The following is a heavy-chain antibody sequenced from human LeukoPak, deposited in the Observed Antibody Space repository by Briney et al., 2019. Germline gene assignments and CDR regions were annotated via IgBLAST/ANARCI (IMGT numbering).Heavy chain of an antibody. CDR3: ARYARGDGYNNLDY. CDR2: IKPDGSEK. D-gene: IGHD5-24*01. J-gene: IGHJ4*02. V-gene: IGHV3-7*03. Sequence: GGSLRLSCAASGFTFSNFWMSWVRQAPGKGLEWVANIKPDGSEKYYVDSVRGRFTISRDNAKNSLYLQMNSLRAEDTAVYYCARYARGDGYNNLDYWGQGTLVTVSS. CDR1: GFTFSNFW.